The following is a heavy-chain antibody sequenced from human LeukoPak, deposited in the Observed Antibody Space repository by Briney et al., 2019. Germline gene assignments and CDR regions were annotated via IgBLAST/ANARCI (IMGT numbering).Heavy chain of an antibody. Sequence: SETLSLTCTVSGGSISSGDYYWSWIRQPPGKGLEWIGYIYYSGSTYYNPSLKSRVTISVDTSKNQFSLKLSSVTAADTAVYYCARAASGLGLVSSYYYMDVWGKGTTVTVSS. D-gene: IGHD3/OR15-3a*01. CDR3: ARAASGLGLVSSYYYMDV. V-gene: IGHV4-30-4*02. CDR2: IYYSGST. CDR1: GGSISSGDYY. J-gene: IGHJ6*03.